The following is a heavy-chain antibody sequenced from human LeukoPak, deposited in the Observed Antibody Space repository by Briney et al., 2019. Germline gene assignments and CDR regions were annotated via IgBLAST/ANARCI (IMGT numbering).Heavy chain of an antibody. CDR2: ISGSGGAT. CDR1: GFTFSSYA. J-gene: IGHJ6*02. V-gene: IGHV3-23*01. D-gene: IGHD5-18*01. Sequence: GGSLRLSCAASGFTFSSYAMNWVRQAPGKGLEWVSAISGSGGATYYADSVKGRFTISRDNSKNTLYLQMSRPRAEDTAVYYCARDVWLPNYYGLDVWGQGTTVTVSS. CDR3: ARDVWLPNYYGLDV.